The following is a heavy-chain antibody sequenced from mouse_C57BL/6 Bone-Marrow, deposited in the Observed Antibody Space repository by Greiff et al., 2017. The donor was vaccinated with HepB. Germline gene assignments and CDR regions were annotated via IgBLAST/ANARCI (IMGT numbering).Heavy chain of an antibody. CDR2: IYPSDSET. J-gene: IGHJ1*03. CDR3: CTTVVAKGYFDV. D-gene: IGHD1-1*01. Sequence: VQLQQPGAELVRPGSSVKLSCKASGYTFTSYWMDWVKQRPGQGLEWIGNIYPSDSETHYNQKFKDKATLTVDKSSSTAYMQLSSLTSEDSAVYYCCTTVVAKGYFDVWGTGTTVTVSS. V-gene: IGHV1-61*01. CDR1: GYTFTSYW.